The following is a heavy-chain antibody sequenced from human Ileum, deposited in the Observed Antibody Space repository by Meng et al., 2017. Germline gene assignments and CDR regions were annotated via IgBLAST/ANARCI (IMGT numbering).Heavy chain of an antibody. CDR3: ARGGPWFDP. V-gene: IGHV4-34*01. J-gene: IGHJ5*02. Sequence: QVQLPQGGAGLSTPSETLSLACAVHGGSFSGCYWSWIRQPPGKGLEWIGEINHSGSTNYNPSLKSRVTISVDTSKNQFSLKLSSVTAADTAVYYCARGGPWFDPWGQGTLVTVSS. CDR1: GGSFSGCY. CDR2: INHSGST.